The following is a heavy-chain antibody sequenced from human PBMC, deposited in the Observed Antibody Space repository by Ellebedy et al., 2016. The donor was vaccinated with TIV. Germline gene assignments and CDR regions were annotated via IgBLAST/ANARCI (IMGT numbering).Heavy chain of an antibody. J-gene: IGHJ4*02. CDR2: ISSSGSTI. CDR3: AKAPGTYYDLAPEFDY. V-gene: IGHV3-11*01. CDR1: GFTFSDYY. D-gene: IGHD3-3*01. Sequence: GESLKISXAASGFTFSDYYMSWIRQAPGKGLEWVSYISSSGSTIYYADSVKGRFTISRDNSKNTLYLQMNSLRAEDTAVYYCAKAPGTYYDLAPEFDYWGQGTLVTVSS.